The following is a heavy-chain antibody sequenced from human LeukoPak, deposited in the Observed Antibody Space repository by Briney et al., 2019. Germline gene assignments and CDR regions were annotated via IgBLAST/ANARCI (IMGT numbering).Heavy chain of an antibody. V-gene: IGHV4-39*01. CDR1: GGSISRTSYY. Sequence: SETLSLTCTVSGGSISRTSYYWGWIRQPPGKRLEWIGSIYYSGSTYYNPSLKSRVTISVDTSKNQFSLKLSSVTAADTAVYYCATPPTDDDYWGQGTLVTVSS. CDR2: IYYSGST. J-gene: IGHJ4*02. CDR3: ATPPTDDDY.